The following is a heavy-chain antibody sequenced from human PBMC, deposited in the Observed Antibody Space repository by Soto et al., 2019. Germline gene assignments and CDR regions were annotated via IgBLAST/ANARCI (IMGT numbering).Heavy chain of an antibody. CDR1: GFTFNDYA. D-gene: IGHD4-17*01. J-gene: IGHJ3*01. CDR3: GKGPNGDYVGGFEF. V-gene: IGHV3-23*01. CDR2: ISASGSRS. Sequence: PGGSLRLSCAASGFTFNDYAMSWVRQAPGKGLEWVSGISASGSRSFYADSVKGRFTVSRDFSKNTLSLQMDSLRAEDTAVYFCGKGPNGDYVGGFEFWGPGTMVTVSS.